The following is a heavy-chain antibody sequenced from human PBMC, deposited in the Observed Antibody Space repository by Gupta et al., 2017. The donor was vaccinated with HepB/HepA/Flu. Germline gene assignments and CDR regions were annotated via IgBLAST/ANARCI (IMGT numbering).Heavy chain of an antibody. CDR2: IWYDGSNK. V-gene: IGHV3-33*01. Sequence: QVQLVESGGGVVQPGRSLRLSCAASGFTFSSYGMHWVRQAPGKGLGWVAIIWYDGSNKCYAESVKGRFTISRDNSKNTLYLQVNSLRAEDTAIYYCARVGGEDRLADYWGQGTLVTVSS. CDR1: GFTFSSYG. D-gene: IGHD3-16*01. CDR3: ARVGGEDRLADY. J-gene: IGHJ4*02.